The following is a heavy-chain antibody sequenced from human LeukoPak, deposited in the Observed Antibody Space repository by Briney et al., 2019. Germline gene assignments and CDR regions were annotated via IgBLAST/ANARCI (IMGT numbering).Heavy chain of an antibody. D-gene: IGHD6-19*01. V-gene: IGHV4-4*07. J-gene: IGHJ4*02. CDR1: GGSISSYY. CDR2: IYSSGST. Sequence: SETLSLTCTVSGGSISSYYWSWIRQPAGKGLECIGRIYSSGSTNYNPSLKSRVTMSVDTSKNQFSLKLRSVTAADTAVYYCASSGLTSVAFDYWGQGTLVTVSS. CDR3: ASSGLTSVAFDY.